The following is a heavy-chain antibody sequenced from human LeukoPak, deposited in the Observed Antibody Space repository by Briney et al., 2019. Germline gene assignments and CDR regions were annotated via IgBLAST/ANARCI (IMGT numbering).Heavy chain of an antibody. CDR3: AKAGYSSSWPLDY. CDR1: GFTFSSDG. J-gene: IGHJ4*02. CDR2: LSGSGSTT. D-gene: IGHD6-13*01. Sequence: GGSLRLSCAASGFTFSSDGISWVRQAPGKGLEWVSALSGSGSTTYYADSVKGRFTISRDNSKNTLFLEMNSLRVEDTAVYYCAKAGYSSSWPLDYWGQGTQVTVSS. V-gene: IGHV3-23*01.